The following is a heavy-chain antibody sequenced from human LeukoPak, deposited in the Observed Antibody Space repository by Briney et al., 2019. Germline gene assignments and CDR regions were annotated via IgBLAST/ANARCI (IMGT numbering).Heavy chain of an antibody. CDR1: GYTFTSYG. CDR3: ATLWSLLFA. V-gene: IGHV1-18*01. Sequence: VASVKVSCKASGYTFTSYGISWVRQAPGQGLEWMGWISAYNGNTNYAQKLQGRVTMTTDTSTSTAYMELSSLRSEDTAVYYCATLWSLLFAWGQGTLVTVSS. D-gene: IGHD2-21*01. J-gene: IGHJ5*02. CDR2: ISAYNGNT.